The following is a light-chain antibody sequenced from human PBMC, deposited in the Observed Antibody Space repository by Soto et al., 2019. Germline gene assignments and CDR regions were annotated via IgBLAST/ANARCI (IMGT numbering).Light chain of an antibody. CDR2: AAS. V-gene: IGKV3-20*01. Sequence: EIVLTQSPGTLSLSPGERATLSCRASQSISSSYLAWYQQKPGQAPRLLIYAASSRATGIPDRFSGSGSGRDFTLTISRLEPEDFAVYYCQQYGSSSYTCGQGTQLEIK. CDR3: QQYGSSSYT. J-gene: IGKJ2*01. CDR1: QSISSSY.